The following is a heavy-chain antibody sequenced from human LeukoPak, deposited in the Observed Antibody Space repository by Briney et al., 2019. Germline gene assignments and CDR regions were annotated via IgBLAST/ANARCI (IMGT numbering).Heavy chain of an antibody. V-gene: IGHV4-38-2*01. J-gene: IGHJ1*01. CDR1: GYSISSGYY. CDR2: INHSGST. CDR3: ARGRGGYDFWSGYPPRVEYFQH. D-gene: IGHD3-3*01. Sequence: PSETLSLTCAVSGYSISSGYYWGWIRQPPGKGLEWIGEINHSGSTNYNPSLKSRVTISVDTSKNQFSLKLSSVTAADTAVYYCARGRGGYDFWSGYPPRVEYFQHWGQGTLVTVSS.